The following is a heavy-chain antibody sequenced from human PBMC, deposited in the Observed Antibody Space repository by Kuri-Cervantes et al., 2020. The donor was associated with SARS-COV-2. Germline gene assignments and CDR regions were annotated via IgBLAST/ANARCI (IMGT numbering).Heavy chain of an antibody. J-gene: IGHJ5*02. V-gene: IGHV3-30*09. D-gene: IGHD3-3*01. Sequence: GESLKISCAASGFTFSSYAMHWVRLAPGKGLEWVAVISNDGSKKHYADSVKGRFAISRDNSKNTLYLQMNSLRVEDTAVFHCAKATPLRHYDFWSDYYNEREWFDPWGQGTLVTVSS. CDR2: ISNDGSKK. CDR1: GFTFSSYA. CDR3: AKATPLRHYDFWSDYYNEREWFDP.